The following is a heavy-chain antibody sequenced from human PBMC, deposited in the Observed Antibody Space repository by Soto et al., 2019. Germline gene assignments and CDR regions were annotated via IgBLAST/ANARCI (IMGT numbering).Heavy chain of an antibody. Sequence: EVQLVESGGGLVQPGGSLRLSCAASGFTAGLNFMTWVRQAPGKGLEWVSVINAAGTTYYADSVEGRFRVSRDDSKNTVHLQMNSLRAEDTAVYYCARENYYYGLDVWGQGTAVTVSS. V-gene: IGHV3-66*01. CDR3: ARENYYYGLDV. J-gene: IGHJ6*02. CDR2: INAAGTT. CDR1: GFTAGLNF.